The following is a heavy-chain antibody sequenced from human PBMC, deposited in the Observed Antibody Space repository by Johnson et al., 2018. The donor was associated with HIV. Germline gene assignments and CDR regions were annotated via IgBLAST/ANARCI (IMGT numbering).Heavy chain of an antibody. V-gene: IGHV3-66*01. CDR1: GFTVSSNY. Sequence: VQLVESGGDLVQPGGSLRLSCAVSGFTVSSNYMSWVRRAPGKGLEWVSVIYSGGSTYYADSVKGRFTISRDNSKNTVYLQMNSLRADDTAVYYCARRYCSGGRCLNPKDAFDVWGQGTVVTVSS. CDR3: ARRYCSGGRCLNPKDAFDV. CDR2: IYSGGST. D-gene: IGHD2-15*01. J-gene: IGHJ3*01.